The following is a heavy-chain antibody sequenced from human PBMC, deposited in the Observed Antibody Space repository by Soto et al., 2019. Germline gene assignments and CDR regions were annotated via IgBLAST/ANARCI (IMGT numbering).Heavy chain of an antibody. J-gene: IGHJ4*02. CDR3: AILGLYASSGYGS. D-gene: IGHD3-22*01. Sequence: EVQLLESGGGLVQPGGSLRLSCAASGFTFSSYAMSWVRQAPGKGLEWASGISGSGGGTYYADSVKGRFTISRDNSKNTLYLQMNSLRADDTAVYYCAILGLYASSGYGSWGQGTLVTVSS. CDR2: ISGSGGGT. CDR1: GFTFSSYA. V-gene: IGHV3-23*01.